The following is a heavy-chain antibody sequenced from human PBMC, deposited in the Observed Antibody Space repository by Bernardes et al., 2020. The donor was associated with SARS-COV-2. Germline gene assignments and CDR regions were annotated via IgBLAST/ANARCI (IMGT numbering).Heavy chain of an antibody. CDR3: ARGAWSMDS. CDR2: IHRSGAT. Sequence: SETLSLTRTVSGESVGTFDWSWIRQPPGNGLEWIGYIHRSGATDYSASLNGRVTISRDTSKNQFSLKVTYVTAADTAVYFCARGAWSMDSWGQGVLVTVSP. V-gene: IGHV4-59*02. CDR1: GESVGTFD. J-gene: IGHJ4*02. D-gene: IGHD6-19*01.